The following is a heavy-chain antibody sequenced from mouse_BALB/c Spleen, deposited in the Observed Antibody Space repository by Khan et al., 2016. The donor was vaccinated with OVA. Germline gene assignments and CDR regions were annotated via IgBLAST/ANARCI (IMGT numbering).Heavy chain of an antibody. CDR2: INPINGGT. CDR3: TRGGYGGFAY. V-gene: IGHV1S81*02. CDR1: GYTFTSYY. D-gene: IGHD3-1*01. Sequence: QVRLQQSGAELVKPGASVKLSCKASGYTFTSYYMYWVKQRPGQGLEWIGEINPINGGTNFNEKFKSKATLTVDKSSSTAYMQLSSLTSEDYAVYYCTRGGYGGFAYWGQGTLVTVSA. J-gene: IGHJ3*01.